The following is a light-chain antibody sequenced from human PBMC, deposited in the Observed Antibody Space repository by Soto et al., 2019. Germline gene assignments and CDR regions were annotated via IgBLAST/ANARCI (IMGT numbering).Light chain of an antibody. V-gene: IGKV3-20*01. CDR3: QQYGSSPIT. CDR2: GAS. J-gene: IGKJ5*01. Sequence: EIVLTQSPGTLSLSPGERSTLSVMASQSFSSTYLAWYQQKPGQAPRLLVYGASSRATGIPDRFSGFGSGTDFTLTISRLEPEDFAVYFCQQYGSSPITFGQGTRLENK. CDR1: QSFSSTY.